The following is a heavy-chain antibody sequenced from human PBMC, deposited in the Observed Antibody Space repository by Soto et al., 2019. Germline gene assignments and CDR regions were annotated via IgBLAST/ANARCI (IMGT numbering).Heavy chain of an antibody. V-gene: IGHV1-69*02. CDR1: GGTFSSYT. J-gene: IGHJ6*02. Sequence: QVQLVQSGAEVKKPGSSVKVSCKASGGTFSSYTISWVRQAPGQGLEWMGRIIPILGIANYAQKFQGRVTITADKSTRTAYMELSSLRSEDTAVYYCARVGNSSSWYYYYYGMDVWGQGTTVTVSS. CDR2: IIPILGIA. D-gene: IGHD6-13*01. CDR3: ARVGNSSSWYYYYYGMDV.